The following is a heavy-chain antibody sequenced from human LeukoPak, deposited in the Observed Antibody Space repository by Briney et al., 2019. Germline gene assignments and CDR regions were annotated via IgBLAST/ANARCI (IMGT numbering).Heavy chain of an antibody. J-gene: IGHJ4*02. D-gene: IGHD3-10*01. Sequence: GGSLRLSCEASGFTFRDYYMSWIRQPPGKGLEWLSYISSSGTTMEYAKSVKGRFTISRDNAKDSLYLQMNSLEVEDTAVYYCAKGHTYGMIWGQGTLVSVSS. CDR2: ISSSGTTM. CDR1: GFTFRDYY. CDR3: AKGHTYGMI. V-gene: IGHV3-11*01.